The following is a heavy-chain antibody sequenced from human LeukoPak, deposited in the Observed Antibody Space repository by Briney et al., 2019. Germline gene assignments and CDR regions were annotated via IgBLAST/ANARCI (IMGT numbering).Heavy chain of an antibody. V-gene: IGHV1-2*02. CDR3: ARDKDFVGGVPATDAFDI. D-gene: IGHD2-15*01. Sequence: ASVKVSCKASGYTFTNYYIHWVRQAPGQGLEWMGRINPHSGGTNYAQKLQGRVPMTRDTSISTAYIALSSLGSDATALYYCARDKDFVGGVPATDAFDIWGQGTMVTVSS. CDR1: GYTFTNYY. J-gene: IGHJ3*02. CDR2: INPHSGGT.